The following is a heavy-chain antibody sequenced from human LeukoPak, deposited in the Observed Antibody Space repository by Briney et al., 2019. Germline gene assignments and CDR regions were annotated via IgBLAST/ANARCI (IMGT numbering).Heavy chain of an antibody. CDR2: VFSSGTT. CDR3: AREDDSGSYLNYFDY. D-gene: IGHD1-26*01. CDR1: GDSISGYY. Sequence: PSETLSLTCTVSGDSISGYYWSWIRQPPGKGLEWIGYVFSSGTTNYNPSLKGRVTLLIDTSKNQFSLELSSVTAADTAVYYCAREDDSGSYLNYFDYWGQGTLVTVSS. J-gene: IGHJ4*02. V-gene: IGHV4-59*01.